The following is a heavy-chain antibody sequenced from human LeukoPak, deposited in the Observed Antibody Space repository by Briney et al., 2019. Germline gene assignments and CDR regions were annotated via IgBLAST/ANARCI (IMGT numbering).Heavy chain of an antibody. CDR3: AKDWDDYGDYLPLDY. V-gene: IGHV3-23*01. D-gene: IGHD4-17*01. CDR2: IRGSGGST. CDR1: GFTFSSYA. Sequence: PGGSLGLSCAASGFTFSSYAMSWVRQAPGKGLEWVSAIRGSGGSTYYADTVKGRFTISRDNSKNTLYLQMNSLRAEDTAVYYCAKDWDDYGDYLPLDYWGQGTLVTVSS. J-gene: IGHJ4*02.